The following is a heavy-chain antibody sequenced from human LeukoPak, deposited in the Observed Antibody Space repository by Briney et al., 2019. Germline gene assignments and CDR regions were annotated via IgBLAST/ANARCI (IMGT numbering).Heavy chain of an antibody. CDR1: GFTFSSYW. D-gene: IGHD6-19*01. V-gene: IGHV3-74*01. CDR3: ARKGIGVAGPFDY. Sequence: GGSLRLSCAASGFTFSSYWMHWVRQAPGKGLVWVSRINSDGSSTSYADSVKGRFTISRDNAKNTLYLQMYSLRADDTAVYYCARKGIGVAGPFDYWGQGTLVTVSS. CDR2: INSDGSST. J-gene: IGHJ4*02.